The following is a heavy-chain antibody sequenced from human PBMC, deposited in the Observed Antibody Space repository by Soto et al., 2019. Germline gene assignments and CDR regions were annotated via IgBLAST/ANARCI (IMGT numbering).Heavy chain of an antibody. CDR3: ARDSGDSGITINSPPFDY. Sequence: SLKVSCKASGGTFSSYAISWVRQAPGQGLEWMGGIIPIFGTANYAQRFQGRVTITADESTSTAYMELSSLRSEDTAVYYCARDSGDSGITINSPPFDYWGQGTLVTVPQ. V-gene: IGHV1-69*13. J-gene: IGHJ4*02. CDR1: GGTFSSYA. CDR2: IIPIFGTA. D-gene: IGHD1-20*01.